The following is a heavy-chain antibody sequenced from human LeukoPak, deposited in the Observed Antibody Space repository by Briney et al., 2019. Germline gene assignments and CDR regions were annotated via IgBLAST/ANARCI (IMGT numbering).Heavy chain of an antibody. CDR1: GGSFSGYY. V-gene: IGHV4-34*01. Sequence: SETLSLTCAAYGGSFSGYYWSWIRQPPGKGLEWIGEINHSGSTNYNPSLKSRVTISGDTSKNQFSLKLSSVTAADTAVYYCARGITMVRGVPSKYYFDYWGQGTLVTVSS. CDR3: ARGITMVRGVPSKYYFDY. J-gene: IGHJ4*02. D-gene: IGHD3-10*01. CDR2: INHSGST.